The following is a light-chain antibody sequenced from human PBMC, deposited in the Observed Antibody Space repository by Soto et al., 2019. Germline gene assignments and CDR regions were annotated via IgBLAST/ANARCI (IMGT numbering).Light chain of an antibody. CDR3: SSYTSSSTDYV. CDR1: SCDVGGYND. V-gene: IGLV2-14*01. Sequence: QSALTQPASVSGSPGQSITISCTGTSCDVGGYNDVSWYQQHPGKAPKLMIYDVSNRPSGVSNRFSGSKSGNTASLTISGLQAEDEADYYCSSYTSSSTDYVFGTGTKVTVL. CDR2: DVS. J-gene: IGLJ1*01.